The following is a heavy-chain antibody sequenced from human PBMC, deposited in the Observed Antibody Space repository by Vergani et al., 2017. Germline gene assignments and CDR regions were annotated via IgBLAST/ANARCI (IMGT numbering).Heavy chain of an antibody. J-gene: IGHJ6*02. CDR2: IKSKTDGGTT. Sequence: EVQLVESGGGLVKPGGSLRLSCAASGFTFSNAWMSWVRQAPGKGLEWVGRIKSKTDGGTTDYAAPVKGRFTISRDDSKNTLSLQMNSLKTEDTAVYYCTTGYSSSWYDGYYDYGMDVWGQGTTVTVSS. CDR1: GFTFSNAW. CDR3: TTGYSSSWYDGYYDYGMDV. V-gene: IGHV3-15*01. D-gene: IGHD6-13*01.